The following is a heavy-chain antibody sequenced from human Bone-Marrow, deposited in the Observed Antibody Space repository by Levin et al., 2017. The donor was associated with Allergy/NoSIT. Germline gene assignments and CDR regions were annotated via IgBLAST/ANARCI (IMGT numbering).Heavy chain of an antibody. CDR3: ARTTHLGSGTSNFDL. CDR2: ISGSGGTT. Sequence: GGSLRLSCVGSGFTFSEFAMSWVRQAPGEGPQWVASISGSGGTTFYAGAVQGRFTISRDNSKNTLELQMNSLSVDDTDIFYCARTTHLGSGTSNFDLWGQGIVVTVSS. V-gene: IGHV3-23*01. D-gene: IGHD3-10*01. CDR1: GFTFSEFA. J-gene: IGHJ4*02.